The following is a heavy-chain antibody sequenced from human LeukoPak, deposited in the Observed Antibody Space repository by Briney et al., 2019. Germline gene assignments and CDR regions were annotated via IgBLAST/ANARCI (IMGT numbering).Heavy chain of an antibody. CDR3: ARDRAARPRRGEWGFDY. Sequence: GGSLRLSCAASGFTFSSYSMNWVRQAPGKGLEWVSSISSSSSYIYYADSVKGRFTISRDNAKNSLYLQMNSLRAEDTAVYYCARDRAARPRRGEWGFDYWGQGTLVTVSS. J-gene: IGHJ4*02. D-gene: IGHD6-6*01. CDR1: GFTFSSYS. CDR2: ISSSSSYI. V-gene: IGHV3-21*01.